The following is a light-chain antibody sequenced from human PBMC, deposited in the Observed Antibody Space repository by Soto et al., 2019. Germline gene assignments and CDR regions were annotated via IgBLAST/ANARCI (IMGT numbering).Light chain of an antibody. Sequence: EIVMTQSPLSLTVTPGEPASISCKSTQSLLHSNGNTFLDWYMQKPGQSPQLLSYLGSRRAPGAPDRVSGNGSGPDVTLRISTVEADDAGIYYCMQALQTPRTFGQGTKLEI. J-gene: IGKJ1*01. V-gene: IGKV2-28*01. CDR2: LGS. CDR3: MQALQTPRT. CDR1: QSLLHSNGNTF.